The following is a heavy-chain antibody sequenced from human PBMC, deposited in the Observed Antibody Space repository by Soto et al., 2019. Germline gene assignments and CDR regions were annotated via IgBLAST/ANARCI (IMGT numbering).Heavy chain of an antibody. CDR2: IYYSGST. Sequence: QVQLQESGPGLVKPSQTLSLTCTVSGGSISSGGYYWSWIRQHPGKGLERIGYIYYSGSTYYNPSLKSRVTISVDTSKNPFSLKLSSVTAADTAVYYCAREVGRKEYSGYDFAFDIWGQGTMVTVSS. CDR3: AREVGRKEYSGYDFAFDI. CDR1: GGSISSGGYY. V-gene: IGHV4-31*03. D-gene: IGHD5-12*01. J-gene: IGHJ3*02.